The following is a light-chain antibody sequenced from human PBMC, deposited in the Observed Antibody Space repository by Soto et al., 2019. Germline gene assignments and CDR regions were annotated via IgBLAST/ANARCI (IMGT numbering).Light chain of an antibody. V-gene: IGLV2-23*02. CDR3: GSYASSSTYV. CDR1: NNDVGNYDL. J-gene: IGLJ1*01. Sequence: QSALTQTASVSGSSGQSVTISWTGTNNDVGNYDLVSCYQQLPGNAPKVILYEVSTRPSGVSKRFSGSKSGNKASLTISGLQTEDKAHYYCGSYASSSTYVFGTGTKVTVL. CDR2: EVS.